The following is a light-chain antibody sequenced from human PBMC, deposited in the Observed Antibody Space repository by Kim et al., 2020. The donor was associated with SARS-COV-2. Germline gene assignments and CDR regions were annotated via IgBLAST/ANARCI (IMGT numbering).Light chain of an antibody. J-gene: IGLJ1*01. CDR3: SSYTSTNTFV. V-gene: IGLV2-14*04. CDR2: DVN. CDR1: SSDVGGYNY. Sequence: QSITISCTGTSSDVGGYNYVSWYQQHPGKAPKLMIYDVNERPSGVSHRFSGSKSGNTASLTISGLQAKDEADYYCSSYTSTNTFVFGTGTKVTVL.